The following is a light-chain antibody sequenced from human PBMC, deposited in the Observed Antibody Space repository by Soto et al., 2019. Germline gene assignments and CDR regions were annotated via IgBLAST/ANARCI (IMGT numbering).Light chain of an antibody. CDR1: QSVSSN. CDR3: QQYNNWPYT. J-gene: IGKJ2*01. CDR2: GAS. V-gene: IGKV3-15*01. Sequence: EVVMTQSPATLSVSPGERATLSCRASQSVSSNLAWYQQKPGQAPRLLIYGASTSATGIPARFSGRGSGTEFTLTNSSFQSEDFAVYYCQQYNNWPYTFGQGTELEIK.